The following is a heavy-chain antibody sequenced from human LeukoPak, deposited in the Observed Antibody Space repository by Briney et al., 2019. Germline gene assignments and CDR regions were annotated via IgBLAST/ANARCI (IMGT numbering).Heavy chain of an antibody. D-gene: IGHD3-9*01. CDR3: AREKDYDILTGIDY. V-gene: IGHV3-11*05. Sequence: GGSLRLSRVGSGFTLSGYYMSWIRQAPGKGLEWVSYISSSSSYTNYADSVKGRFTISRDNAKNSLYLQMNSLRAEDTAVYYCAREKDYDILTGIDYWGQGTLVTVSS. CDR1: GFTLSGYY. CDR2: ISSSSSYT. J-gene: IGHJ4*02.